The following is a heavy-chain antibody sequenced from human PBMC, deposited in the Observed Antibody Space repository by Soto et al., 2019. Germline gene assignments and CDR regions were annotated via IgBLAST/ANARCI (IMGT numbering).Heavy chain of an antibody. V-gene: IGHV4-30-4*01. CDR2: IYYSGST. J-gene: IGHJ6*02. CDR3: ASNRRRQGYGMDV. CDR1: GGSISSGDYY. Sequence: QVQLHESGPGLVKPSQTLSLTCTVSGGSISSGDYYLSWIRQPPGKGLEWIGYIYYSGSTYYNPSLKSRVTTSVDTSKNQFSLKLSYVTAADTAVYYCASNRRRQGYGMDVWGQGTKVTV.